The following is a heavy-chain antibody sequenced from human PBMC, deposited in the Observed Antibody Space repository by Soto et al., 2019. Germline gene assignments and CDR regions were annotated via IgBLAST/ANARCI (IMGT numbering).Heavy chain of an antibody. D-gene: IGHD2-21*01. CDR2: FCPDSGNT. CDR1: GYTFISYA. J-gene: IGHJ6*02. Sequence: ASVKVSCKASGYTFISYAISWVRQVPGQGLEWMGGFCPDSGNTDSAQKFQGRVTMTTDTSTNTAYMDLRNPRSDDTAVYVCASDFSTRTPWGSATALLSSYGIAIWGQGTTVTVSS. CDR3: ASDFSTRTPWGSATALLSSYGIAI. V-gene: IGHV1-18*01.